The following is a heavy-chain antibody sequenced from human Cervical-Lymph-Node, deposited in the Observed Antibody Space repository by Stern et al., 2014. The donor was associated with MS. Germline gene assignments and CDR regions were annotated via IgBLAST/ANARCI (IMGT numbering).Heavy chain of an antibody. CDR1: GGSISSGSYY. V-gene: IGHV4-61*02. CDR2: VYTSGST. CDR3: ARSGDSDSSGYYYDAFDI. Sequence: QVQLQESGPGLVKPSQTLSLTCTVSGGSISSGSYYWSWIRQSAAKGLEWIGRVYTSGSTHYSPSLKNRVTISVDTSKNQLSLKRSSVTAADTAVYYCARSGDSDSSGYYYDAFDIWGQGTMVTVSS. D-gene: IGHD3-22*01. J-gene: IGHJ3*02.